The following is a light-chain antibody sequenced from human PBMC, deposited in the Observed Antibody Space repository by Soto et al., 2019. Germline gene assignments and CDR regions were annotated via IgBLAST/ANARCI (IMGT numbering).Light chain of an antibody. V-gene: IGLV1-44*01. Sequence: QSVLTQPPSASATPGQRVTISCSGSSSNIGSNTVNWYQQLPGTAPKLLIYTNNQRPSGVPDRVSGSKSGTSASLAISGLQSEDEADYYCAAWDDSLNGPVFGGGPKLTVL. CDR2: TNN. CDR3: AAWDDSLNGPV. J-gene: IGLJ3*02. CDR1: SSNIGSNT.